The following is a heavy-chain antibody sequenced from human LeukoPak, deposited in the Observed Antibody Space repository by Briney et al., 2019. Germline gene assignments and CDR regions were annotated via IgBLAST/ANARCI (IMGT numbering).Heavy chain of an antibody. CDR3: ARGTSIAAAGTATDAFDI. V-gene: IGHV4-30-4*01. CDR1: GGSISSGDYY. J-gene: IGHJ3*02. D-gene: IGHD6-13*01. CDR2: IYYSGST. Sequence: SQTLSLTCTVSGGSISSGDYYWSWIRQPPGKGLEWIGYIYYSGSTYYNPSLKSRVTISVDTSKNQFSLKLSSVTAADTAVYYCARGTSIAAAGTATDAFDIWGQGTMVTVSS.